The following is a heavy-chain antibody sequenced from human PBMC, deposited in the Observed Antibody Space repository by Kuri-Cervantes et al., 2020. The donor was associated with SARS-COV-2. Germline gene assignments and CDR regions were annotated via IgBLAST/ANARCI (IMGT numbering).Heavy chain of an antibody. Sequence: GSLRLSCSVSGYSITNGYYWGWVRQPPGKGLEWIGSVYHSGETYYNPSLNRRVSISIDASKNQFSLKLTSVTAADTAVYYCARDLQKWEQPEYWGQGALVTVSS. CDR3: ARDLQKWEQPEY. V-gene: IGHV4-38-2*02. J-gene: IGHJ4*02. CDR2: VYHSGET. D-gene: IGHD1-26*01. CDR1: GYSITNGYY.